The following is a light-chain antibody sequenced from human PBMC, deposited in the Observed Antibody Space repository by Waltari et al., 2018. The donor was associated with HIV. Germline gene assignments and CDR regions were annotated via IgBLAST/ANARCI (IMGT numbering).Light chain of an antibody. V-gene: IGLV3-21*02. Sequence: SEVLTQPPSVSVAPGPTARISCGGSNRGLKSLHWSQPKPGQAPELVVYDDTDRPPGIPVRFPGSNSGNTAPLILSGVEAGAEADYYCQLWDDDTNSVLFGGGTKLTV. J-gene: IGLJ3*02. CDR3: QLWDDDTNSVL. CDR1: NRGLKS. CDR2: DDT.